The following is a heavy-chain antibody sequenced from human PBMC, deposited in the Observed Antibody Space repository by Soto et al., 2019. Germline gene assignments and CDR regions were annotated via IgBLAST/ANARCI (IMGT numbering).Heavy chain of an antibody. CDR1: GYTFTNFG. D-gene: IGHD3-16*01. CDR3: AGGGTPIDY. Sequence: QVQLVQSGAEVKKPGASVKVSCKASGYTFTNFGIIWVRQALGHGLEWMGWISAYNGNTNYAQNFQGRVTITTDTSTSTAYMELRSLRSDDTAVYYCAGGGTPIDYWGQGTLVTVSS. CDR2: ISAYNGNT. V-gene: IGHV1-18*01. J-gene: IGHJ4*02.